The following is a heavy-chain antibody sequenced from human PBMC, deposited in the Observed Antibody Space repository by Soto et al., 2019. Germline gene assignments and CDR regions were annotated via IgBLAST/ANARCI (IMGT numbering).Heavy chain of an antibody. V-gene: IGHV4-59*01. CDR1: DGSISGSY. D-gene: IGHD3-10*01. Sequence: SETLSLTCTVSDGSISGSYWSWVRQPPGEGLEWIGYISYTGSTNYNPSLKSRVTISVDSSKNQFSLNLNSVTAADAAVYYCARLHWEHGSGRLLDYWGHGTLVTVSS. J-gene: IGHJ4*01. CDR2: ISYTGST. CDR3: ARLHWEHGSGRLLDY.